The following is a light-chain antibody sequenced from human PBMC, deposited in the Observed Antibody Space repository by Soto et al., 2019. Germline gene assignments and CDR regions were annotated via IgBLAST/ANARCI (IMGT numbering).Light chain of an antibody. CDR3: QHLNSYPIT. J-gene: IGKJ5*01. CDR2: DAS. V-gene: IGKV3-11*01. Sequence: EIVMTQSPDTLSLSPWDIATLSCRASQSVSTYLAWYQQKPGQAPRLLIYDASNRATGIPARFSGSGSGTDFTLTISSLQPEDFATYYCQHLNSYPITFGQGTRLEIK. CDR1: QSVSTY.